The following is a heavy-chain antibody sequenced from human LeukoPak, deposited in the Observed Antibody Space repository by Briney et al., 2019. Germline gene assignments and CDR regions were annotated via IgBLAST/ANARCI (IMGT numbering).Heavy chain of an antibody. CDR1: GGSFSDFH. J-gene: IGHJ2*01. V-gene: IGHV4-34*01. CDR2: INHSGNT. D-gene: IGHD4-17*01. CDR3: ARGKVTRDSYFDL. Sequence: AETLSLTCTVYGGSFSDFHWSWIRLPPGKGLEWIGEINHSGNTNYNPSLKSRVTISIDTSKNQFSLKLSSVTAADTAVYYCARGKVTRDSYFDLWGRGTLVTVSS.